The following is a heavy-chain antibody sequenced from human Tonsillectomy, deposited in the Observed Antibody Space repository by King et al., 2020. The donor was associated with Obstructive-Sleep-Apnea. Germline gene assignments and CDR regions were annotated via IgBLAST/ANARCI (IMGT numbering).Heavy chain of an antibody. CDR1: GFTFSSYS. V-gene: IGHV3-21*01. J-gene: IGHJ4*02. CDR2: ISSSSSYI. D-gene: IGHD2-2*01. Sequence: VQLVESGGGLVKPEGSLRLSCAASGFTFSSYSMNWVRQAPGKGLEWVSSISSSSSYIYYADSVKGRFTISRDNAKNSLYLQMNSLRAEDTAVYYCASPKGTSCYACFDYWGQGTLVTVSS. CDR3: ASPKGTSCYACFDY.